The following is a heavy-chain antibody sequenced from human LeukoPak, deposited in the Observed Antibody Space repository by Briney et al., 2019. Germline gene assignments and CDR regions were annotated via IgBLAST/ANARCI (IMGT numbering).Heavy chain of an antibody. CDR3: ARSVGTAMVTPDY. V-gene: IGHV3-30-3*01. D-gene: IGHD5-18*01. CDR1: GFTFSSYA. Sequence: PGGSLRLSCAASGFTFSSYAMHWVRQAPGKGLEWVALISYDGSNKYYADSVKSRFTISRDNSKSTLYLQMNSLRAEDTAVYYCARSVGTAMVTPDYWGQGTLVTVSS. CDR2: ISYDGSNK. J-gene: IGHJ4*02.